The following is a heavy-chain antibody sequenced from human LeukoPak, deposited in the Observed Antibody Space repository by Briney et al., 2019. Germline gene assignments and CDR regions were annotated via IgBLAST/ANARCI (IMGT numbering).Heavy chain of an antibody. J-gene: IGHJ4*02. D-gene: IGHD4-17*01. CDR2: IYLRGNT. CDR3: ARGTITTVTDS. V-gene: IGHV4-4*02. CDR1: GGSISSSNW. Sequence: PSETLSLTCAISGGSISSSNWWTWVRQPPGKGLEWVGEIYLRGNTNYNPSLESRVTISVDESKTQLFLRLESVTAADTAVYYCARGTITTVTDSWGPGTLVTVSS.